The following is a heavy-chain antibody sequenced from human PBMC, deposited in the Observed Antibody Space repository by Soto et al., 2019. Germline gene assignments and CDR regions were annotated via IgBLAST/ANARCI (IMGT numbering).Heavy chain of an antibody. Sequence: EVQLLESGGGLVQPGGSLRLSCAASGFTFSNYAMNWVRQAPGKGLEWVSVISGSGGSTYYADSVQGRFTISRDNSKNTLYLQMNSLRAEDTAVYYCDGMDVWGQGTTVTVSS. CDR1: GFTFSNYA. V-gene: IGHV3-23*01. CDR2: ISGSGGST. J-gene: IGHJ6*02. CDR3: DGMDV.